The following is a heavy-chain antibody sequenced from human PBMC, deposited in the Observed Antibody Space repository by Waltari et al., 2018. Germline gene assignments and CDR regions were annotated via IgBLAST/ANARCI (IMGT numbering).Heavy chain of an antibody. V-gene: IGHV3-48*03. Sequence: EVQLVESGGGLVQPGGSLRLSCAASGFTFSSYEMNWVRQAPGKGLDWVSYISSSGSTIYYADAVKGRFTISRDNAKNSLYLQMNSLRAEDTAVYYCAREGNYNYFDYWGQGTLVTVSS. CDR1: GFTFSSYE. CDR3: AREGNYNYFDY. J-gene: IGHJ4*02. D-gene: IGHD1-7*01. CDR2: ISSSGSTI.